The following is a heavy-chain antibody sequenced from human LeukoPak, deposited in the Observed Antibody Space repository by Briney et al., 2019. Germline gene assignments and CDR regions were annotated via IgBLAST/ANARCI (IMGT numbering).Heavy chain of an antibody. CDR1: GYTFTSYA. CDR2: INTNTGNP. Sequence: ASVTLSFNASGYTFTSYAMYWVWLAPGQGLEWVGWINTNTGNPTYSQGFTGRFVFSLDTSVSTAYLHICSLKAEDTAVYYWARAPHLRSSYSSSWKTLDYWGQGTLVTVSS. CDR3: ARAPHLRSSYSSSWKTLDY. V-gene: IGHV7-4-1*01. D-gene: IGHD6-13*01. J-gene: IGHJ4*02.